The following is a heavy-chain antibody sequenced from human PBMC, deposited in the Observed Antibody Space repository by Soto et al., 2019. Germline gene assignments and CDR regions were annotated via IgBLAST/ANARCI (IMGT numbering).Heavy chain of an antibody. J-gene: IGHJ3*02. CDR1: GFTLRSYG. CDR2: IWHDGSEK. CDR3: ARDKGSDAPIDI. Sequence: PGGSLSLSCAASGFTLRSYGMHWVRQAPGKGLEWVAIIWHDGSEKYYADSVRGRFTVSRDNSKSKLDLQMNSLRVEDTAIYYCARDKGSDAPIDIWGQGTMVTVSS. V-gene: IGHV3-33*01. D-gene: IGHD3-10*01.